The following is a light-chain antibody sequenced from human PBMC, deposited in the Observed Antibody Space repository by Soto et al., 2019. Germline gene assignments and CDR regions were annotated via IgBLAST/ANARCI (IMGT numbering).Light chain of an antibody. CDR1: SSDVGGYNY. Sequence: QSVLTQPASVSGSPGQSITISCTGTSSDVGGYNYVSWYQQHPGKAPKLMIYDVSNRPSGVSNRFSGSKSGNTASLTISGPQAEDEADYYCCSYTSSSTLVVFGGGIKVTVL. CDR2: DVS. V-gene: IGLV2-14*01. CDR3: CSYTSSSTLVV. J-gene: IGLJ2*01.